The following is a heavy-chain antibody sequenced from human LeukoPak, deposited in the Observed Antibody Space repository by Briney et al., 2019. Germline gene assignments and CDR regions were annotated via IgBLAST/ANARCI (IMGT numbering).Heavy chain of an antibody. Sequence: SETLSLTCTVSGGSISSYFWSWIRQPPGKGLEWIGYIYYSGSTNYNPSLKSRVTMSVDTSKNQFSLKLSSVTAADTAVYCCARIDRAVAGTIDYWGQGTLVTVSS. V-gene: IGHV4-59*08. CDR3: ARIDRAVAGTIDY. CDR1: GGSISSYF. D-gene: IGHD6-19*01. J-gene: IGHJ4*02. CDR2: IYYSGST.